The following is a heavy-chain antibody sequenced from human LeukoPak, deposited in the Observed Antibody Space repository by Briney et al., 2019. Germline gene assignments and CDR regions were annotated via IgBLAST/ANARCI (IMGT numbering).Heavy chain of an antibody. CDR3: ATGTPLDY. J-gene: IGHJ4*02. Sequence: SSETLSLTCTVSGGSISSSSYYWGWIRQPPGKGLEWIGSIYYSGSTYYNPSLKSRVTISVDTSKNQFSLKLSSVTAADTAVYYCATGTPLDYWGQGTLVTVSS. CDR2: IYYSGST. CDR1: GGSISSSSYY. D-gene: IGHD3-10*01. V-gene: IGHV4-39*07.